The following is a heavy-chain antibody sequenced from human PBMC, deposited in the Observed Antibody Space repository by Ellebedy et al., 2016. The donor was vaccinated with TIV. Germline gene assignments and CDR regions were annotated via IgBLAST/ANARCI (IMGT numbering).Heavy chain of an antibody. Sequence: GESLKISCVASGFTFSSYTMHWVRQAPGKGLEWVAALSYDGSDEYYGDSVRGRFTISRDSSKKTLYLQMNSLRAEDTAVYYCAKPSVGHCISTICYVFDDWGQGTLVTVSS. D-gene: IGHD2-2*01. V-gene: IGHV3-30*18. CDR1: GFTFSSYT. CDR3: AKPSVGHCISTICYVFDD. CDR2: LSYDGSDE. J-gene: IGHJ4*02.